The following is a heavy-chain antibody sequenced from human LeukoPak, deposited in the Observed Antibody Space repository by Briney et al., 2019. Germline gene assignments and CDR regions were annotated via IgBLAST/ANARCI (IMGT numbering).Heavy chain of an antibody. D-gene: IGHD4/OR15-4a*01. CDR1: GFTFSSYA. CDR2: ISGSGGST. Sequence: GGSLRLSCAASGFTFSSYAMSWVRQAPGKGLEWVSGISGSGGSTYCADSVKGRFTISRDNSKNTLYLPMNSLRAEDRAVYYCAKDLGSRCTPFDYWGQGTLVTVSA. CDR3: AKDLGSRCTPFDY. V-gene: IGHV3-23*01. J-gene: IGHJ4*02.